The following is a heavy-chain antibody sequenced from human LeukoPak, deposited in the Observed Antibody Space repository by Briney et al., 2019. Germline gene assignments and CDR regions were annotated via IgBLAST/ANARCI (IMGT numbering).Heavy chain of an antibody. V-gene: IGHV3-48*03. J-gene: IGHJ4*02. CDR2: ISSSGSTI. Sequence: GGSLRLSCAASGFTFSSYEMNWVRQAPGKGLEWVSYISSSGSTIYYADSVKGRFTISRDNAKNSLYLQMNSLRAEDTAVYYCARGATMVRGVRAYYFDCWGQGTLVTVSS. CDR1: GFTFSSYE. CDR3: ARGATMVRGVRAYYFDC. D-gene: IGHD3-10*01.